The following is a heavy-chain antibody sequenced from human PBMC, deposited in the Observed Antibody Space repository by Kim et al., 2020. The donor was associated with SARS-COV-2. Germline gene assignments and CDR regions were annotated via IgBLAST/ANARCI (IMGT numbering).Heavy chain of an antibody. J-gene: IGHJ5*02. CDR2: IYYSGST. CDR1: GGSVSSGSYY. V-gene: IGHV4-61*01. Sequence: SETLSLTCTVSGGSVSSGSYYWSWIRQPPGKGLEWIGYIYYSGSTNYNPSLKSRVTISVDTSKNQFSLKLSSVTAADTAVYYCARALVVGQQLAKNNWFDPWGQGTLVTDSS. CDR3: ARALVVGQQLAKNNWFDP. D-gene: IGHD6-13*01.